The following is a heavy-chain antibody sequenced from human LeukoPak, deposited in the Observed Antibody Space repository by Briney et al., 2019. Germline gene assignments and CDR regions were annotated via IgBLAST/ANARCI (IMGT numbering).Heavy chain of an antibody. CDR1: GGSISSYY. V-gene: IGHV4-4*07. CDR3: ARDRTPVYGMDV. J-gene: IGHJ6*02. Sequence: SETRSLTCTVSGGSISSYYWSWIRQPAGKGLEWIGRIYTSGSTNYNPSLKSRITMSLDTSKNQFSLKLSSVTAADTAVYYCARDRTPVYGMDVWGQGTTVTVSS. CDR2: IYTSGST.